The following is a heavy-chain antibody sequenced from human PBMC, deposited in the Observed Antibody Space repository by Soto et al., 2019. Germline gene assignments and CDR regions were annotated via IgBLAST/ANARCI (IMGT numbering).Heavy chain of an antibody. Sequence: ASVKVSCKASGYTFTSYGISWVRQAPGQGLEWMGWISAYNGNTNYAQKLQGRVTMTTDTSTSTAYMELRSLRSDDTAVYYCARVSYYDSSGPSRGHNWFDPCGQGTLLTVSS. CDR3: ARVSYYDSSGPSRGHNWFDP. D-gene: IGHD3-22*01. CDR2: ISAYNGNT. J-gene: IGHJ5*02. V-gene: IGHV1-18*01. CDR1: GYTFTSYG.